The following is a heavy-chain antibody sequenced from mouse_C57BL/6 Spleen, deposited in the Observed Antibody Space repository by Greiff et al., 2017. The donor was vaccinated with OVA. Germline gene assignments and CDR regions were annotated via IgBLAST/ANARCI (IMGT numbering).Heavy chain of an antibody. J-gene: IGHJ4*01. CDR3: ARDLYAMDY. V-gene: IGHV3-6*01. CDR2: ISYDGSN. CDR1: GYSITSGYY. Sequence: EVKLVESGPGLVKPSQSLSLTCSVTGYSITSGYYWNWIRQFPGNKLEWMGCISYDGSNNYNPSLKNRISITRDTSKNQFFLKLNSVTTEDTATYYCARDLYAMDYWGQGTSVTVSS.